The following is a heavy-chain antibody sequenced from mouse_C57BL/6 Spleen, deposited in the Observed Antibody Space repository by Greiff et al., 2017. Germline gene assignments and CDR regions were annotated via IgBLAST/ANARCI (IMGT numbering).Heavy chain of an antibody. V-gene: IGHV14-3*01. CDR1: GFNIKKTY. D-gene: IGHD2-3*01. J-gene: IGHJ3*01. Sequence: DVQLEESVAELVRPGASVKLSCTASGFNIKKTYMHWVKQRPEQGLEWIGRIDPANGNTKYAPKFQGKATITADTSSNTAYLQLSSLTSEDTAIYYCARGDGYYPFAYWGQGTLVTVSA. CDR3: ARGDGYYPFAY. CDR2: IDPANGNT.